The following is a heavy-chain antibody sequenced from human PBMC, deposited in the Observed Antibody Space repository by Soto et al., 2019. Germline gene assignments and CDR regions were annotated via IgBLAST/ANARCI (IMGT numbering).Heavy chain of an antibody. Sequence: GGPLRLSCAASGFTLSGYAMGWVRQAPGKGLEYVSGISSNGVGTYYANSVQGRFTISRDNSKNTVYLQMGSLRPEDMAVYYCARRARPDFYYMDVWGKGTTVTVSS. CDR3: ARRARPDFYYMDV. CDR2: ISSNGVGT. CDR1: GFTLSGYA. V-gene: IGHV3-64*01. D-gene: IGHD6-6*01. J-gene: IGHJ6*03.